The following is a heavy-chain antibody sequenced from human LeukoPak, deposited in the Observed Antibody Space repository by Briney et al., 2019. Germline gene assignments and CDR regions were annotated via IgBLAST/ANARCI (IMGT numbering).Heavy chain of an antibody. V-gene: IGHV4-59*12. CDR2: IYYSGST. Sequence: SETLSLTCTVSGGSISSYYWSWIRQPPGKGLEWIGYIYYSGSTNYNPSLKSRVTISVDTSKNQFSLKLSSVTAADTAVYYCASLKTGYSSSWYSYNDAFDIWGQGTMVTVSS. CDR1: GGSISSYY. CDR3: ASLKTGYSSSWYSYNDAFDI. J-gene: IGHJ3*02. D-gene: IGHD6-13*01.